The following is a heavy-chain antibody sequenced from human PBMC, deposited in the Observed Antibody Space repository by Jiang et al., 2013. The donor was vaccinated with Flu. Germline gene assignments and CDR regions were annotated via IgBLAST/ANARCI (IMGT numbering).Heavy chain of an antibody. V-gene: IGHV3-23*01. J-gene: IGHJ4*02. D-gene: IGHD3-16*01. CDR3: AKDHETYNSWGDPDY. CDR1: GFTFNIYA. CDR2: ISGSGVNT. Sequence: VQLLESGGGLVQPGGSLRLSCAASGFTFNIYAMGWVRRTPKKGLEWVSAISGSGVNTFYSESVKGRFTISRDNSKNTLFLHMTSLRAEDTAIYYCAKDHETYNSWGDPDYWGPGTLVTVSS.